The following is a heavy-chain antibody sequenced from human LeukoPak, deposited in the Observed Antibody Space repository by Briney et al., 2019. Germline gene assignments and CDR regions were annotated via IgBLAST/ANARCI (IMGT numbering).Heavy chain of an antibody. V-gene: IGHV4-34*01. CDR3: ARSGSGSLNWFDP. Sequence: SETLSLTCAVYGGSFSGYYWSWISQPPGKGLEWIGEINHSGSTNYNPSLKSRVTISVDTSKNQFSLKLSSVTAADTAVYYCARSGSGSLNWFDPWGQGTLVTVSS. D-gene: IGHD3-10*01. J-gene: IGHJ5*02. CDR2: INHSGST. CDR1: GGSFSGYY.